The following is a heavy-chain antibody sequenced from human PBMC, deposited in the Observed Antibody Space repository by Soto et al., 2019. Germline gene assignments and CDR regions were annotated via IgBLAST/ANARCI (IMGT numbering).Heavy chain of an antibody. CDR3: AHRLCDSSCYWDVGFFDY. CDR2: IYWDDDK. V-gene: IGHV2-5*02. Sequence: QITLKESGPTLVKPTQTLTLTCTFSGFSLSTSGVGVGWIRQPPGKALACLALIYWDDDKRYSPSLRSRLSVTKDTSKNQVVLTMTNMDPVDTGTYYCAHRLCDSSCYWDVGFFDYWGQGTLVTVSS. D-gene: IGHD2-15*01. J-gene: IGHJ4*02. CDR1: GFSLSTSGVG.